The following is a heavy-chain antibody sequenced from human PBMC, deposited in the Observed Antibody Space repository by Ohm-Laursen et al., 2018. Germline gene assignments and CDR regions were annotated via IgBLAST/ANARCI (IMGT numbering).Heavy chain of an antibody. CDR3: AAVEEATVTLSFDY. V-gene: IGHV3-74*01. J-gene: IGHJ4*02. D-gene: IGHD4-17*01. CDR1: VFTFSNYW. CDR2: INSDGSIT. Sequence: SLRLSCAASVFTFSNYWMHWVRHAPGKGLVWVSRINSDGSITTYADSVKGRFTISRDNSKNTLYLQMNSLRAEDTAVYYCAAVEEATVTLSFDYWGQGTLVTVSS.